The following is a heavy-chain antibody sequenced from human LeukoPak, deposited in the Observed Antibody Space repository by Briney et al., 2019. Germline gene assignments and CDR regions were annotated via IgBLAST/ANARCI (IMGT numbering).Heavy chain of an antibody. CDR2: ISGSGGST. V-gene: IGHV3-23*01. Sequence: AGGSLRLSCAASGLTFSSYAMSWVRQAPGKGLEWVSAISGSGGSTYYADSVKGQFTISRDNSKNTLYLQMNSLRAEDTAVYYCAKGAHVLLWFGELLPTDYWGQGTLVTVSS. CDR1: GLTFSSYA. J-gene: IGHJ4*02. CDR3: AKGAHVLLWFGELLPTDY. D-gene: IGHD3-10*01.